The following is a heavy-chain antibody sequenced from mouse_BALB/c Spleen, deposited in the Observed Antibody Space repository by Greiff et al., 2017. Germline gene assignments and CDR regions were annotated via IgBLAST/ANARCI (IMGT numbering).Heavy chain of an antibody. Sequence: EVKLMESGPGLVKPSQSLSLTCSVTGYTITSGYYWYWIRQFPGNKLEWMGYISYDGSNNYNPSLKNRITITRDTSKNQFFLKLNSVTTEDTATYYCAREYYDYDGAMDYWGQGTSVTVSS. V-gene: IGHV3-6*02. D-gene: IGHD2-4*01. CDR3: AREYYDYDGAMDY. CDR2: ISYDGSN. CDR1: GYTITSGYY. J-gene: IGHJ4*01.